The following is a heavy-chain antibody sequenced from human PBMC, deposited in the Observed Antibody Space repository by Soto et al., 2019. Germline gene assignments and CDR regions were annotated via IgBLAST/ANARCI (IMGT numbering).Heavy chain of an antibody. Sequence: QVQLVESGGGVVQPGRSLRLSCAASGFTFSSYDMHWVRQAPGKGLEWVAVIWYDGGNKYYADSVKGRFTISRDNSKNTLYLQMNSLRAEDTALYYCARDQHGGYSRSSYFDLWGRCAVVTVSS. CDR3: ARDQHGGYSRSSYFDL. D-gene: IGHD4-17*01. V-gene: IGHV3-33*01. J-gene: IGHJ2*01. CDR1: GFTFSSYD. CDR2: IWYDGGNK.